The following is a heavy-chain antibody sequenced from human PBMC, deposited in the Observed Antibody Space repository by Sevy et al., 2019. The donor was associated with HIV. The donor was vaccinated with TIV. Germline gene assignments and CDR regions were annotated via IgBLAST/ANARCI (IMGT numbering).Heavy chain of an antibody. V-gene: IGHV3-53*01. CDR2: IYAGGST. J-gene: IGHJ3*02. CDR1: GFTVSSNY. CDR3: ATHASGYDSTGYLERDAFDI. Sequence: GGSLRLSCAASGFTVSSNYMSWVRQAPGKGLEWVSVIYAGGSTYYEDSVKGRFTISRDNSKNTLSLQMNSLRAEDTAVYYCATHASGYDSTGYLERDAFDIWGQGTMVTVSS. D-gene: IGHD3-22*01.